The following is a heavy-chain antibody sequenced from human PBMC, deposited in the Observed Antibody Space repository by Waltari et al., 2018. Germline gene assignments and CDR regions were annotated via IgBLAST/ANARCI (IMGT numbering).Heavy chain of an antibody. D-gene: IGHD6-19*01. Sequence: QVQLQESGSGLVKPSQTLSLTCTVSGGSISSGGYYWSWIRQHPGKGLEWIGYIYYSGSTYYNPSLKSRVTISVDTSKNQFSLKLSSVTAADTAVYYCARVYSSGWYGAFDIWGQGTMVTVSS. J-gene: IGHJ3*02. CDR3: ARVYSSGWYGAFDI. CDR1: GGSISSGGYY. CDR2: IYYSGST. V-gene: IGHV4-31*03.